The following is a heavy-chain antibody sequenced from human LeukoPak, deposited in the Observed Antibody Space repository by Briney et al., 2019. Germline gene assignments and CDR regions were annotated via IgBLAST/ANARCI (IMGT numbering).Heavy chain of an antibody. CDR3: ARGASGVYTVTTSWFDP. J-gene: IGHJ5*02. D-gene: IGHD4-17*01. Sequence: ASVKVSCKASGYTFTAYYMHWVRQAPGQGLEWMRWINPNSGGTNYAQKFQGRVTMTRDTSISTAYMELSRLRSDDTAVYYCARGASGVYTVTTSWFDPWGQGTLVTVSS. V-gene: IGHV1-2*02. CDR1: GYTFTAYY. CDR2: INPNSGGT.